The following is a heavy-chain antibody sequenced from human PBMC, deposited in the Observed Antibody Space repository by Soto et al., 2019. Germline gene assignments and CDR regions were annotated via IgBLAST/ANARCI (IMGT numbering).Heavy chain of an antibody. J-gene: IGHJ6*02. CDR3: ARAVVTATSYYYYGMDV. CDR1: GYTFSDYF. V-gene: IGHV1-46*01. D-gene: IGHD2-21*02. Sequence: ASVKVSCKASGYTFSDYFMHWVRQAPGQGLEWVGLINPSGGATSYPQKFQGSVSLTVDTSTSTAYMELSSLRSEDTAVYYCARAVVTATSYYYYGMDVWGQGTTVTVSS. CDR2: INPSGGAT.